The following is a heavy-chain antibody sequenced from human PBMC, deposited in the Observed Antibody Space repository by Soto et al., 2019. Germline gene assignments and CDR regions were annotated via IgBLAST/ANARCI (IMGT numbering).Heavy chain of an antibody. Sequence: PGGSLRLSCAASGFTFSNDLMNWVRQGPGKGLEWVSRIISGGSRVSYADSVKGRFTIAGDNAKNTLYLEMHSLTAEDTAVYYCARERTSKGGMDVWGQGTTVTVSS. CDR3: ARERTSKGGMDV. CDR2: IISGGSRV. J-gene: IGHJ6*02. V-gene: IGHV3-74*01. CDR1: GFTFSNDL.